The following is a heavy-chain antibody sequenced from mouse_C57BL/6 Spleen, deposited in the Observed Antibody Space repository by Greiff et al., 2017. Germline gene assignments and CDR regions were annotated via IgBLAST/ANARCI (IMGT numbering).Heavy chain of an antibody. Sequence: QLHQSGPELVKPGASVKMSCKASGYTFTDYNMHWVKQSHGKSLEWIGYINPNNGGTSYNQKFKGKATLTVNKSSSTAYMELRSLTSEDSAVYYCARTIYYGNYVDYWGQGTTLTVSS. D-gene: IGHD2-1*01. CDR2: INPNNGGT. CDR3: ARTIYYGNYVDY. J-gene: IGHJ2*01. CDR1: GYTFTDYN. V-gene: IGHV1-22*01.